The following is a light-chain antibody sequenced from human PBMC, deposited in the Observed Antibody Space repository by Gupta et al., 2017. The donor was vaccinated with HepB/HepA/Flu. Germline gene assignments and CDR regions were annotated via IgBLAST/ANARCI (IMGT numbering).Light chain of an antibody. Sequence: TLSLSPGERATLSCRASQSVGSYLAWYQQKPGQAPRLLIYDASNRATGIPARFSGSGSGTDFTLTISSLEPEDFAVYYCQQRSNWPPWTFGQGTKVEIK. CDR3: QQRSNWPPWT. J-gene: IGKJ1*01. CDR2: DAS. CDR1: QSVGSY. V-gene: IGKV3-11*01.